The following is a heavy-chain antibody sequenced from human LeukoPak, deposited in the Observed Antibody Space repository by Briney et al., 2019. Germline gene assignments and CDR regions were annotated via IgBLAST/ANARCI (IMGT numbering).Heavy chain of an antibody. CDR1: GFTFSSYA. CDR3: ARRWLQLDYFDY. J-gene: IGHJ4*02. V-gene: IGHV3-30*02. D-gene: IGHD5-24*01. CDR2: IRYDGSNK. Sequence: PGGSLRLSCAASGFTFSSYAMSWVRQAPGKGLEWVAFIRYDGSNKYYADSVKGRFTISRDNSKNTLYLQMNSLRAEDTAVYYCARRWLQLDYFDYWGQGTLVTVSS.